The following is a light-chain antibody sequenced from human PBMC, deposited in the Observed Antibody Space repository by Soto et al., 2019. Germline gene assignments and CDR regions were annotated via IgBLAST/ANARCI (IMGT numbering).Light chain of an antibody. CDR1: QSISSW. V-gene: IGKV1-5*01. CDR2: AAS. J-gene: IGKJ1*01. Sequence: DIPMTQSPSTLSASVGDRITITCRASQSISSWLAWYQQKPGKAPKLLIFAASTWVRGVPARFRGSGSGTEFTLTISSLQADDYAAFYCQQYHTGWTFGQGTKVDI. CDR3: QQYHTGWT.